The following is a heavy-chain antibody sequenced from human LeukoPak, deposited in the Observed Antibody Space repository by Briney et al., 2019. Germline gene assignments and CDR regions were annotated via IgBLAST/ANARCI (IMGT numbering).Heavy chain of an antibody. D-gene: IGHD2-2*02. Sequence: SETLSLTCTVSGGSISSSSYSWGWIRQPPGKGLEWIGSIYYSGSTYYNPSLKSRVTISVDTSKNQFSLKLSSVTAADTAVYYCARRNQLLYLDYWGQGTLVTVSS. CDR1: GGSISSSSYS. CDR3: ARRNQLLYLDY. V-gene: IGHV4-39*01. CDR2: IYYSGST. J-gene: IGHJ4*02.